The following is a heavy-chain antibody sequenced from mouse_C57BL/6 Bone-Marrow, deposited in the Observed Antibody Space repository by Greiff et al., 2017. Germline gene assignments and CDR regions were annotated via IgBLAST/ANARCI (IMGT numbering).Heavy chain of an antibody. CDR3: ARYSGLGGWFAY. V-gene: IGHV7-3*01. CDR2: IRNKANGYTT. D-gene: IGHD2-4*01. CDR1: GFTFTDYY. J-gene: IGHJ3*01. Sequence: ELMLVESGGGLVQPGGSLSLSCAASGFTFTDYYMSWVRQPPGKALEWLGFIRNKANGYTTEYSASVKGRFTISRDNSQSILYLQMNALRAEDSATYYCARYSGLGGWFAYWGQGTLVTVSA.